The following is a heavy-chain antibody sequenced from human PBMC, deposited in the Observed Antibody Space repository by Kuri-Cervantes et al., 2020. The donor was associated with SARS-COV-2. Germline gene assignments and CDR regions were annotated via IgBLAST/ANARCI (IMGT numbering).Heavy chain of an antibody. Sequence: SETLSLTCAISGDSVSSNSAAWNWIRQSPSRGLEWLGRTFYRFKWYNDYAVSVKSRITINPDTSKNQFSLQLNSVTPEDTAVYYCARDRDLAGGMDVWGQGTTVTVSS. CDR1: GDSVSSNSAA. J-gene: IGHJ6*02. CDR3: ARDRDLAGGMDV. V-gene: IGHV6-1*01. CDR2: TFYRFKWYN. D-gene: IGHD6-13*01.